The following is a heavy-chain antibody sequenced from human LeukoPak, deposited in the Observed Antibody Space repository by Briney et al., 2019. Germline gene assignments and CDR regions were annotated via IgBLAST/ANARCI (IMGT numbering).Heavy chain of an antibody. Sequence: ASVKVSCKASGYTFTFYYIYWVRQAPGQGVEWMGIINPSGGSTSYAQKFQGRVTVTTDTSTSTAYMELRRLRSDDTAVYYCARSGRDIVVVVAATPGPGYMDVWGKGTTVTVSS. D-gene: IGHD2-15*01. CDR1: GYTFTFYY. CDR2: INPSGGST. V-gene: IGHV1-46*01. J-gene: IGHJ6*03. CDR3: ARSGRDIVVVVAATPGPGYMDV.